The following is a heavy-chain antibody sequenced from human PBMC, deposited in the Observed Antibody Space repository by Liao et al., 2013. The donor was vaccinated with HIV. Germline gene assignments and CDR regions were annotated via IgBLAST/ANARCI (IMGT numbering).Heavy chain of an antibody. CDR3: ARWFVITGGAACAFDI. J-gene: IGHJ3*02. V-gene: IGHV4-34*10. D-gene: IGHD1-20*01. CDR1: GATLNGYY. Sequence: QVQLQESGPGLVKPSETLSLTCAVYGATLNGYYWSWVRQSPGRGLEWIGEINHAGNTIYNPSLKRRVTISLDTSKHQFSLKLTSVTAADTAVYYCARWFVITGGAACAFDIWGLGTVVTVSS. CDR2: INHAGNT.